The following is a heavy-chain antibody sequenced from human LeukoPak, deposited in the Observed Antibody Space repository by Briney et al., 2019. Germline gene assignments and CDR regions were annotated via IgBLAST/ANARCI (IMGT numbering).Heavy chain of an antibody. CDR2: ISAYNGNT. CDR1: GYTFTSYG. J-gene: IGHJ6*03. CDR3: ARAGPYGSGSYYYYYMDV. D-gene: IGHD3-10*01. Sequence: ASVKVSCKASGYTFTSYGISWVRQAPGQGLEWMGWISAYNGNTNYAQKLQGRVTMTTDTSTSTAYMELRSLRSDDTAVYYCARAGPYGSGSYYYYYMDVWGKGTTVTVSS. V-gene: IGHV1-18*01.